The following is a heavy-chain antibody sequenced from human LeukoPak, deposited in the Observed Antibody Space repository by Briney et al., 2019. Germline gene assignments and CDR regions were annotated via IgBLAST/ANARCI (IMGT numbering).Heavy chain of an antibody. CDR2: ISYSGTT. J-gene: IGHJ4*02. D-gene: IGHD2-2*02. CDR3: ARHRRGDCSSAGCYTDY. Sequence: PSETLSLTCIVSGGSISSSNYYWGWIRQPPGKGLEWIGSISYSGTTYYNPSLNSRVTISVDTSKNPFSLRLSSVTVADTAVYYCARHRRGDCSSAGCYTDYWGQGTLVTVSS. CDR1: GGSISSSNYY. V-gene: IGHV4-39*01.